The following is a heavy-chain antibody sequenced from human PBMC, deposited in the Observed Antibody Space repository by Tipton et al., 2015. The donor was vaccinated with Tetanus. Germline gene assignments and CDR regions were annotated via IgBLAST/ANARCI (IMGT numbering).Heavy chain of an antibody. CDR3: ASSRIAAAGDWYFDL. Sequence: QLVQSGAEVKKPGESLKISCKGSGYSLTSYWIGWVRQMPGKGLEWMGIIYPGDSDTRYSPSFQGQVTISADKSISTAYLQWSSLKASDTAMYYCASSRIAAAGDWYFDLWGRGTLVTVSS. J-gene: IGHJ2*01. CDR2: IYPGDSDT. D-gene: IGHD6-13*01. CDR1: GYSLTSYW. V-gene: IGHV5-51*01.